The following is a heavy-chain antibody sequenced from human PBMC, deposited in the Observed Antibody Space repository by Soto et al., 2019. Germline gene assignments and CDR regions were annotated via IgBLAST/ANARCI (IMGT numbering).Heavy chain of an antibody. D-gene: IGHD1-20*01. CDR3: ARYKSNYYYGIDV. V-gene: IGHV4-59*01. CDR2: IYYSGIT. J-gene: IGHJ6*02. CDR1: GGSISSYY. Sequence: SETLSLTCTVSGGSISSYYWSWIRQPPGKGLEWIGYIYYSGITNYNPSLKSRVTISVDTSKNQFSLKLSSVTAADTAVYYCARYKSNYYYGIDVWGQGTTVTVS.